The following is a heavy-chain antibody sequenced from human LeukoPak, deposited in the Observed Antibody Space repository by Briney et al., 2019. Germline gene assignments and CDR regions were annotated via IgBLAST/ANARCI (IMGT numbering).Heavy chain of an antibody. D-gene: IGHD3-22*01. CDR1: GFTFSSYG. Sequence: GRSLRLSCAASGFTFSSYGMHWVRQAPGKGLEWVAVISYDGSNKYYADSVKGRFTISRDNSKDTLYLQMNSLRAEDTAVYYCAKDLGDPDYYDSSGYSQETNQNDYWGQGTLVTVSS. CDR2: ISYDGSNK. V-gene: IGHV3-30*18. J-gene: IGHJ4*02. CDR3: AKDLGDPDYYDSSGYSQETNQNDY.